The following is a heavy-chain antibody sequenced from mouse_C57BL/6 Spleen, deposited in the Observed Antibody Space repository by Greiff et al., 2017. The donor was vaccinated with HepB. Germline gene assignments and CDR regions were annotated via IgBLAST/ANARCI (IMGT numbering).Heavy chain of an antibody. CDR2: ISSGGSYT. J-gene: IGHJ1*03. V-gene: IGHV5-6*01. D-gene: IGHD3-1*01. CDR1: GFTFSSYG. CDR3: AREKSSDFDV. Sequence: EVQVVESGGDLVKPGGSLKLSCAASGFTFSSYGMSWVRQTPDKRLEWVATISSGGSYTYYPDSVKGRFTISRDNAKNTLYLQMSSLKSEDTAMYYCAREKSSDFDVWGTGTTVTVSS.